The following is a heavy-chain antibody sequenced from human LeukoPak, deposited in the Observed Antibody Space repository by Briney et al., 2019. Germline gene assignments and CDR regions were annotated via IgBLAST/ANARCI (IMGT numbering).Heavy chain of an antibody. CDR1: GFTFSSYS. V-gene: IGHV3-21*01. J-gene: IGHJ3*02. CDR3: ARELGAFDI. Sequence: GGSLRLSCAASGFTFSSYSMNWVRQAPGKGLEWVSSITSSSSYIYYADSLKGRFTISRDNAKNSLYLQMNSLRAEDTAVYYCARELGAFDIWGQGTMVTVSS. D-gene: IGHD7-27*01. CDR2: ITSSSSYI.